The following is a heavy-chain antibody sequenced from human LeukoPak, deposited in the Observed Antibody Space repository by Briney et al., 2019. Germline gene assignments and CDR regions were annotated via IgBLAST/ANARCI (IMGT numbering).Heavy chain of an antibody. CDR3: ARTIYYYESTSYFSDAFDV. Sequence: GGSLRLSCAASGFTFSSYAMSWVRQAPGKGLVWVSRINTDGSSTSYADSVKGRFTISRDNAKNSLYLEMDSLRAEDTAVYYCARTIYYYESTSYFSDAFDVWGQGTMVTVSS. V-gene: IGHV3-74*01. D-gene: IGHD3-22*01. CDR1: GFTFSSYA. CDR2: INTDGSST. J-gene: IGHJ3*01.